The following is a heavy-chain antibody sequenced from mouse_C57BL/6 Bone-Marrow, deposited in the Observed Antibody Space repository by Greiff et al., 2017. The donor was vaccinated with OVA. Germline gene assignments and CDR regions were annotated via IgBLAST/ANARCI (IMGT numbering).Heavy chain of an antibody. D-gene: IGHD2-4*01. CDR1: GYTFTDYN. J-gene: IGHJ3*01. V-gene: IGHV1-18*01. CDR3: ARGGYYDYDGGAWFAY. CDR2: INSNNGGT. Sequence: EVMLVESGPELAKPGASVKIPCKASGYTFTDYNMDWVKQSHGKSLEWIGDINSNNGGTIYNQKFKGKATLTVDKSSSTAYIELRSLTSEDTAVYYCARGGYYDYDGGAWFAYWGQGTLVTVSA.